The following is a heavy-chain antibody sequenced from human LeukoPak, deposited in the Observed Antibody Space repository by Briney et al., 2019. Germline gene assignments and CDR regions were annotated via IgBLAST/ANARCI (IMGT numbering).Heavy chain of an antibody. Sequence: GGSLRLSCAASGFTFSGYWMSWVRQAPGKELEWVANIKPDGSEKYYVDSVKGRFTISRDNAKNSLYLQMNGLRAEDTAVYYCARDRIQLWSHDYWGQGTLVTVSS. J-gene: IGHJ4*02. V-gene: IGHV3-7*04. D-gene: IGHD5-18*01. CDR3: ARDRIQLWSHDY. CDR2: IKPDGSEK. CDR1: GFTFSGYW.